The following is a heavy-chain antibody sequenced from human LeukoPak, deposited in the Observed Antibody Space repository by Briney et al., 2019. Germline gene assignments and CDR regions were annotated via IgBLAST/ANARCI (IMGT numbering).Heavy chain of an antibody. D-gene: IGHD2-15*01. CDR1: GFTFSSYS. Sequence: GESLKISCAASGFTFSSYSMNWVRQAPGKGLEWVSSISSSSSYIYYADSVKGRFTISRDNAKNSLYLQMNSLRAEDTAVYYCARDRGYCSGGSCYYFGYWGQGTLVTVSS. V-gene: IGHV3-21*01. CDR2: ISSSSSYI. CDR3: ARDRGYCSGGSCYYFGY. J-gene: IGHJ4*02.